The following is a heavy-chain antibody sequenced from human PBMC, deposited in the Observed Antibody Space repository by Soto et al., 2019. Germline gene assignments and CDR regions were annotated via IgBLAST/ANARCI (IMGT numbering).Heavy chain of an antibody. J-gene: IGHJ6*02. CDR2: ISYDGSNK. CDR1: GFTFSSYG. D-gene: IGHD6-25*01. CDR3: AKDRRPNYYYGMDV. Sequence: GGSLRLSCAASGFTFSSYGMHWVRQAPGKGLEWVAVISYDGSNKYYADSVKGRFTISRDNSKNTLYLQMNSLRAEDTAVYYCAKDRRPNYYYGMDVWGPGTTVTVSS. V-gene: IGHV3-30*18.